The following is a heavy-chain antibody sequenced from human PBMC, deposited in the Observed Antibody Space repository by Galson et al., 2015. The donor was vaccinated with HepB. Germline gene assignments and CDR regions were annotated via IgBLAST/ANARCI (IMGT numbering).Heavy chain of an antibody. CDR2: ISWNSDYI. J-gene: IGHJ4*02. V-gene: IGHV3-9*01. CDR1: GFAFDDYA. D-gene: IGHD2-8*02. CDR3: VKFPCSAGVCTSTYY. Sequence: SLRLSCAASGFAFDDYAMHWVRQAPGKGLEWVSGISWNSDYIGYADSVEGRFTISRDNAKNSLYLQMNSLRPEDTALYYCVKFPCSAGVCTSTYYWGQGSLVTVSS.